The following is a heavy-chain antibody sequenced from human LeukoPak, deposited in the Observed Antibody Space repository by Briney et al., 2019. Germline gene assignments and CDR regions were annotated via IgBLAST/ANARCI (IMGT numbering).Heavy chain of an antibody. J-gene: IGHJ4*02. Sequence: ASVKVSCKASGYTFTDYYMHWVRQAPGQGLEWMGWINPNRGGTNYAQKFQGRVTMTRDTSISTVYMELSRLRSDDTAVYYCARLVSDPDGDYWGQGTLVTVSS. CDR3: ARLVSDPDGDY. CDR2: INPNRGGT. D-gene: IGHD2-21*02. CDR1: GYTFTDYY. V-gene: IGHV1-2*02.